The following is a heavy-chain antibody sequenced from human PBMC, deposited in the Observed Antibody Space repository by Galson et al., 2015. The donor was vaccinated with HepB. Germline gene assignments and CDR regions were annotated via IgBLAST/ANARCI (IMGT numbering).Heavy chain of an antibody. D-gene: IGHD3-3*01. CDR2: INPNSGGT. CDR3: ARDGNFWSDYYGRANFDY. Sequence: VKVSCKASGYTFTGYYMHWVRQAPGQGLEWMGRINPNSGGTNYAQKFQGRVTMTRDTSISTAYMELSRLRSDDTAVYYCARDGNFWSDYYGRANFDYWGQGTLVTVSS. V-gene: IGHV1-2*06. CDR1: GYTFTGYY. J-gene: IGHJ4*02.